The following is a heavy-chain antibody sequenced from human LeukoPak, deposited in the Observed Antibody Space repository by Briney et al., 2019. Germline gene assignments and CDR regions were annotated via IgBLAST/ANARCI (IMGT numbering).Heavy chain of an antibody. CDR1: GFTFSDYY. CDR3: AKKAAAGIAHFDY. J-gene: IGHJ4*02. V-gene: IGHV3-11*04. Sequence: GGSLRLSCAASGFTFSDYYMSWIRQAPGKGLEWVSYISSSGSTIYYADSVKGRFTISRDNAKNSLYLQMNSLRAEDTAVYYCAKKAAAGIAHFDYWGQGTLVTVSS. CDR2: ISSSGSTI. D-gene: IGHD6-13*01.